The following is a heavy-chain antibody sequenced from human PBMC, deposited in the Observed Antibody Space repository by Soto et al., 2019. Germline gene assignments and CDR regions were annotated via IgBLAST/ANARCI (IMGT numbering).Heavy chain of an antibody. CDR1: GHSLSSGTY. CDR2: FYHGGNT. D-gene: IGHD3-3*01. Sequence: SQTWSHPYTVSGHSLSSGTYWVWIRQPPGKALEWIGSFYHGGNTYYNPSLKGRVAISPATSKNQFSLKLSSVTAADTAVYFCALLFGSVSCRGRFTGDRGQG. V-gene: IGHV4-38-2*02. J-gene: IGHJ4*02. CDR3: ALLFGSVSCRGRFTGD.